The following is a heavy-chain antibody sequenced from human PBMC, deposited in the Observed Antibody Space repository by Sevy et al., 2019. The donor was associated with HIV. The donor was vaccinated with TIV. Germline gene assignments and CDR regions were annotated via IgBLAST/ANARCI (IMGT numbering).Heavy chain of an antibody. CDR3: ARALASMARGYSYGYSGMDV. J-gene: IGHJ6*02. V-gene: IGHV3-11*01. CDR2: ISSSGSTI. D-gene: IGHD5-18*01. CDR1: GFTFSDYY. Sequence: GGSLRLSCAASGFTFSDYYMSWIRQAPGKGLEWVSYISSSGSTIYYADSVKGRFTISRDNAKNSLYLQMNSLRAEETAVYYCARALASMARGYSYGYSGMDVWGQGTTVTVSS.